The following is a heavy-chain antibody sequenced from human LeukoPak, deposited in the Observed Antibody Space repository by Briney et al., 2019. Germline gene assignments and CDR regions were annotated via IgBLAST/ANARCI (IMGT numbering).Heavy chain of an antibody. CDR1: GGSISSYY. V-gene: IGHV4-59*12. D-gene: IGHD2-15*01. CDR2: IYYSGST. J-gene: IGHJ6*03. Sequence: SETLSLTCTVSGGSISSYYWSWIRQPPGKGLEWIGYIYYSGSTNYNPSLKSRVTISIDISKNQFSLRVTSLTAADSAVYFCAREGSRRLYMDVWGRGTTIVVSS. CDR3: AREGSRRLYMDV.